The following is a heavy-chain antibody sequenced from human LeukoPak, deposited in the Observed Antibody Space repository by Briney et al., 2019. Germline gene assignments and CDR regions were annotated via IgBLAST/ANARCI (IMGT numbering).Heavy chain of an antibody. CDR2: IGFGDDSA. Sequence: PGGSLRLSCAASGFSFSTQRMHWVRQAPGKGLEWVSTIGFGDDSAYYADSVKGRFTISRDNSKNTLYLQMNYLRAEDTAVYYCAKDPTSVGGRHDWLLDSWGQGALVTVSS. CDR3: AKDPTSVGGRHDWLLDS. CDR1: GFSFSTQR. J-gene: IGHJ5*02. V-gene: IGHV3-23*01. D-gene: IGHD3-9*01.